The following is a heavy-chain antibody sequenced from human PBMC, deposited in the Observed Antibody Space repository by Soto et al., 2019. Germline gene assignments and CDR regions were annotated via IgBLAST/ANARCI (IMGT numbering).Heavy chain of an antibody. Sequence: EVQVVESGGGLVQPGGSLRLSCAASGFTFTNYWMHWVRQVPGEGLVWVSRIDNPGDGTRYADFVKGRFTISRDNAKNTLYLQMNSLRVEDTAIYYCGTVFEKWGQGTMVTVSS. CDR2: IDNPGDGT. CDR1: GFTFTNYW. CDR3: GTVFEK. J-gene: IGHJ3*02. V-gene: IGHV3-74*01.